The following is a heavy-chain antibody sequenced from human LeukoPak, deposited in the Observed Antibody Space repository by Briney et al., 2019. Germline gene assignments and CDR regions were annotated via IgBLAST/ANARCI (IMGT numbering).Heavy chain of an antibody. J-gene: IGHJ4*02. V-gene: IGHV3-23*01. CDR3: AKAPVTSCRGAFCYPLDS. D-gene: IGHD2-15*01. CDR2: ISGSGGST. Sequence: GGTLRLSCAASGFTFSSYGMSWVRQAPGKGLEWASAISGSGGSTYYADSVKGRFTISRDNSKNTLYLQMNSLRAEGTAVYYCAKAPVTSCRGAFCYPLDSWGQGTLVTVSS. CDR1: GFTFSSYG.